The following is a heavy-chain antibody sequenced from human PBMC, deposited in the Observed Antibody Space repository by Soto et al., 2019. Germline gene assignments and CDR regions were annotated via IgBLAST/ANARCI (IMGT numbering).Heavy chain of an antibody. CDR2: IVPIFGTT. D-gene: IGHD6-19*01. CDR3: ARVEALAGLYNYHGLDV. J-gene: IGHJ6*02. CDR1: GGTFSNYA. V-gene: IGHV1-69*12. Sequence: QVQLVQSGAEVKKPGSSVKVSCKVSGGTFSNYAIDWVRLAPGHGLEWMGGIVPIFGTTYYTQKFQGRATIIADDSTTTAYLEMSSLRSEDTAIYYCARVEALAGLYNYHGLDVWGQGAAVSVSS.